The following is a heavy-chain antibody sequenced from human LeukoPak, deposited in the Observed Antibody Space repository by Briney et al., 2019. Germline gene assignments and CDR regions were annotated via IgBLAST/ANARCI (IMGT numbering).Heavy chain of an antibody. CDR1: GFSLSTSGVG. D-gene: IGHD3-10*01. J-gene: IGHJ5*02. Sequence: SGPTLLKPTPTLTLTCTFSGFSLSTSGVGVGWIRQPPGKALEWLSLIYWNDDKRYSPSLKSRLTITKDTSKNQVVLTMTNMDPVDTATYYRAHRRMVRGVIYWFDPWGQGTLVTVSS. V-gene: IGHV2-5*01. CDR3: AHRRMVRGVIYWFDP. CDR2: IYWNDDK.